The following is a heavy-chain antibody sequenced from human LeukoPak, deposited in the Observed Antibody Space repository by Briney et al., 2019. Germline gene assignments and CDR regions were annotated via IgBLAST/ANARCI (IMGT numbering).Heavy chain of an antibody. Sequence: ASVKVSCKASGYTFTGYYMHWVRQAPGQGLEWMGWISAYNGNTNYAQKLQGRVTMTTDTSTSTAYMELRSLRSDDTAVYYCARDGKYYFDYWGQGTLVTVSS. CDR1: GYTFTGYY. J-gene: IGHJ4*02. V-gene: IGHV1-18*04. CDR3: ARDGKYYFDY. CDR2: ISAYNGNT.